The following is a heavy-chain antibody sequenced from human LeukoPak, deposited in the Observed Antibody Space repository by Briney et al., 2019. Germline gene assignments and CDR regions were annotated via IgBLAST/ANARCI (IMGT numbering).Heavy chain of an antibody. V-gene: IGHV4-34*01. CDR1: GGSFSGYY. Sequence: SETLSLTCAVYGGSFSGYYWRWIRQPPGKGLECIGEINDSGSTSCSPSLKSRVSISVDTSKNQFSLKLSSVTAADTAVYYCARVIDYDISGYYLGYWGQGNRVTVSS. CDR2: INDSGST. D-gene: IGHD3-22*01. CDR3: ARVIDYDISGYYLGY. J-gene: IGHJ4*02.